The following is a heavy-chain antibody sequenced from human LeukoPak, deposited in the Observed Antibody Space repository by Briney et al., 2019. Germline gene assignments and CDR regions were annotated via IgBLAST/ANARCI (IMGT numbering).Heavy chain of an antibody. CDR2: IYPGDSDT. Sequence: GESLKISCKGSGYSFTSYWIGWVRQMPGKGLEWMGIIYPGDSDTRYSPSFQGQVTISADKSISTAYLQWSSLKASDTAMYYCARLGPIAAAGSTYYYYGMDVWGQGTTVTVSS. J-gene: IGHJ6*02. V-gene: IGHV5-51*01. CDR3: ARLGPIAAAGSTYYYYGMDV. CDR1: GYSFTSYW. D-gene: IGHD6-13*01.